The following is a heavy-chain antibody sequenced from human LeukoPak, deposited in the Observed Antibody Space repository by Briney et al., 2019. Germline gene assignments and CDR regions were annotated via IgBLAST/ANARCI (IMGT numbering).Heavy chain of an antibody. J-gene: IGHJ4*02. V-gene: IGHV3-7*04. CDR2: IKQDGSEK. Sequence: GGSLRLSCAASGFTFSSYEMNWVRQAPGKGLEWVANIKQDGSEKYYVDSVKGRFTISRDNAKNSLYLQMNSLRAEDTAVYYCARGSGWSEWYYFDYWGQGTLVTVSS. CDR3: ARGSGWSEWYYFDY. CDR1: GFTFSSYE. D-gene: IGHD6-19*01.